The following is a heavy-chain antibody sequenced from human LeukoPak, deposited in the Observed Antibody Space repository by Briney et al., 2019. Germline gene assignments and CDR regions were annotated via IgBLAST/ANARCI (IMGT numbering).Heavy chain of an antibody. CDR3: AREGTTGNNWFDP. D-gene: IGHD4-11*01. CDR2: IYYCGST. V-gene: IGHV4-30-4*01. CDR1: GGSISSGDYY. J-gene: IGHJ5*02. Sequence: PSETLSLTCTVSGGSISSGDYYWSWIRQPPGKGLEWIGYIYYCGSTYYSPSLKSRVTISVDTSKNQFSLKLSSVTAADTAVYYCAREGTTGNNWFDPWGQGTLVTVSS.